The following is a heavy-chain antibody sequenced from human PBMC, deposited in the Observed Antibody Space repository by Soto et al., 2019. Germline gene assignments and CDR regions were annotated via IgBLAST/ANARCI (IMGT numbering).Heavy chain of an antibody. CDR2: IYYSGST. V-gene: IGHV4-39*01. Sequence: PSETLSLTCTVSGGSISSSSYSWGWIRQPPGKGLEWIGSIYYSGSTYYNPSLKSRVTISVDTSKNQFSLKLSSVTAADTAVYYCARPYYDFWSGYPHWFDPWGQGTLVTVSS. CDR1: GGSISSSSYS. CDR3: ARPYYDFWSGYPHWFDP. J-gene: IGHJ5*02. D-gene: IGHD3-3*01.